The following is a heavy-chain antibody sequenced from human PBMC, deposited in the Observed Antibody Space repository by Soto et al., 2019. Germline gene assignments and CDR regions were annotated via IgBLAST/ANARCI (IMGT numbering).Heavy chain of an antibody. J-gene: IGHJ6*02. CDR3: ARGSRWYQHYYYGMDV. CDR1: GGSISSYY. V-gene: IGHV4-59*01. CDR2: IYYSGST. D-gene: IGHD6-13*01. Sequence: SETLSLTCTVSGGSISSYYWSWIRQPPGKGLEWIGYIYYSGSTNYNPSLKSRVTISVDTSKNQFSLKLSAVTAADTAVYYCARGSRWYQHYYYGMDVWGQETTLTVSS.